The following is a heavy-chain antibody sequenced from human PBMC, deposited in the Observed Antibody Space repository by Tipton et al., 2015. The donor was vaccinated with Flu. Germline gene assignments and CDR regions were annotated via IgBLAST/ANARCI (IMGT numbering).Heavy chain of an antibody. CDR1: GFTVSSYD. J-gene: IGHJ2*01. CDR2: IYTGITT. CDR3: ARGYYGGNSYWYFDL. Sequence: SLRLSCAASGFTVSSYDINWVRQAPGKGLEWVSIIYTGITTYYIDSVKGRFAISRDTSMNTVYLQMNSLRPEDAAVYYCARGYYGGNSYWYFDLWGRGTLVTVSS. V-gene: IGHV3-66*02. D-gene: IGHD4-23*01.